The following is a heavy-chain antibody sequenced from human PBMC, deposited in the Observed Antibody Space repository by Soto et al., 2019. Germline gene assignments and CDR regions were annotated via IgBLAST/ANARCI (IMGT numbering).Heavy chain of an antibody. CDR1: GFTFRSYA. CDR3: AKGIVYYYDSSGYFAY. CDR2: ISGSGGST. D-gene: IGHD3-22*01. Sequence: EVQLLESGGGLVQPGGSLRLSCAASGFTFRSYAMSWVRQAPGKGLEWVSAISGSGGSTYYADSVKGRFTISRDNSKNTLYLQMNSLKAADTAVYYCAKGIVYYYDSSGYFAYWGQGTLVTVSS. J-gene: IGHJ4*02. V-gene: IGHV3-23*01.